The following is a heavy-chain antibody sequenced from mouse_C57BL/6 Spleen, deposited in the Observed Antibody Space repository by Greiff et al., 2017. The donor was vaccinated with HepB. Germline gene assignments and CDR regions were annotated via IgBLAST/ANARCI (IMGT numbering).Heavy chain of an antibody. D-gene: IGHD3-2*02. CDR2: ISSGGDYI. J-gene: IGHJ3*01. CDR1: GFTFSSYA. CDR3: TRDPHSSGYVSWFAY. Sequence: EVQLVESGEGLVKPGGSLKLSCAASGFTFSSYAMSWVRQTPEKRLEWVAYISSGGDYIYYADTVKGRFTISRDNARNTLYLQMSSLKSEDTAMYYCTRDPHSSGYVSWFAYWGQGTLVTVSA. V-gene: IGHV5-9-1*02.